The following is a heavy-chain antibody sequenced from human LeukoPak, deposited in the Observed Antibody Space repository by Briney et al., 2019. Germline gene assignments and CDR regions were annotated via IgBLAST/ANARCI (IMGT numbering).Heavy chain of an antibody. CDR2: VHSSGRT. CDR3: VRHDEECPGEYCFLLSFDY. CDR1: GGSINNFY. J-gene: IGHJ4*01. Sequence: SETLPVTRTVSGGSINNFYWSWIRQTPGKGLEWIGYVHSSGRTGCNQSFRSRVSMSVDTSKSNPWLRLTSVTTGDTAVYFCVRHDEECPGEYCFLLSFDYWGPGSLVTVSS. V-gene: IGHV4-59*08. D-gene: IGHD2-8*02.